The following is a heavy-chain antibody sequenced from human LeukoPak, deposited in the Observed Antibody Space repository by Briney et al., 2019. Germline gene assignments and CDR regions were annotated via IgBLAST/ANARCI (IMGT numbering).Heavy chain of an antibody. CDR2: IYGGGST. CDR3: ARDLASSSGWEFDY. CDR1: GFTVSSNY. D-gene: IGHD6-19*01. J-gene: IGHJ4*02. Sequence: GGSLRLSCAASGFTVSSNYMNWVRQTPGKGLEWVSLIYGGGSTYYADSVKGRFTISRDNSKNTLYLQMNSLRAEDTAVYYCARDLASSSGWEFDYWGRGTLVTVSS. V-gene: IGHV3-53*01.